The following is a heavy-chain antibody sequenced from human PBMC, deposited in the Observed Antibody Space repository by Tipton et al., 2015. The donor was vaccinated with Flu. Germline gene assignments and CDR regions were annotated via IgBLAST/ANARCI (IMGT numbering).Heavy chain of an antibody. CDR1: GGSISSSSYY. D-gene: IGHD3-10*01. Sequence: LRLSCTVTGGSISSSSYYWGWIRQPPGKGLEWIGSMYYGGNTFYTPSLKSRVTISVDTSKNQFSLKMNSVTAADTAVYYCATPGRRDWYFDLWGRGTLVTVSS. CDR2: MYYGGNT. J-gene: IGHJ2*01. V-gene: IGHV4-39*01. CDR3: ATPGRRDWYFDL.